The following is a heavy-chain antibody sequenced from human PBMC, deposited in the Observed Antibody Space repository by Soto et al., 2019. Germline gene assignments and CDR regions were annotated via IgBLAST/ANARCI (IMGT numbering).Heavy chain of an antibody. V-gene: IGHV1-46*01. D-gene: IGHD5-18*01. CDR2: INPNGDDT. CDR3: ARVPAGYGLLVYLDY. CDR1: GYTFTYYH. J-gene: IGHJ4*02. Sequence: QVQLVQSGAEVKKPGASVKISCKASGYTFTYYHLHWVRQAPGQGLEWMGIINPNGDDTRYAEKFQGRVTMTRDTSTSTGDMERSSLLSGDTARYYCARVPAGYGLLVYLDYWGQGTLVTVSS.